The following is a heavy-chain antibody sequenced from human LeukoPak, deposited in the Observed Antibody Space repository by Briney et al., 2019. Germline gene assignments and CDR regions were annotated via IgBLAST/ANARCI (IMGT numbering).Heavy chain of an antibody. CDR2: MYYIGST. CDR3: AREGDFRNFDY. Sequence: SETLSLTCTVSGESISSYYWSWIRQPPGKGLEWVGHMYYIGSTNYNPSLKSRVTISVDTSKNQFSLKLSSVTAADTAVYYCAREGDFRNFDYWGQGTLVTVSS. V-gene: IGHV4-59*01. D-gene: IGHD2-21*02. CDR1: GESISSYY. J-gene: IGHJ4*02.